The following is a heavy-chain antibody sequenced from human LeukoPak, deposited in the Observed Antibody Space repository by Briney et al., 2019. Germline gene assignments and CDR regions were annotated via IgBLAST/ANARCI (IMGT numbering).Heavy chain of an antibody. J-gene: IGHJ4*02. CDR3: ARDGRYFDWYLDY. V-gene: IGHV3-21*01. D-gene: IGHD3-9*01. CDR1: GFTFSSYS. Sequence: GGSLRLSCAVSGFTFSSYSMNWVRQAPGKGLEWVSSISSSSSYIYYADSVKGRFTISRDNAKNSLYLQMNSLRAEDTAVYYCARDGRYFDWYLDYWGQGTLVTVSS. CDR2: ISSSSSYI.